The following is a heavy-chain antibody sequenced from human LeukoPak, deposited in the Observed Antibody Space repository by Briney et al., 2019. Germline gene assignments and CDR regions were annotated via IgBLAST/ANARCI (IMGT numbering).Heavy chain of an antibody. Sequence: SETLSLTCTVSGGSISSSSYYWGWIRQPPGKGLEWIGSIYYSGSTYYNPSLKSRVTISVDTSKNQFSLKLGSVTAADTAVYYCARGNFDYWGQGTLVTVSS. J-gene: IGHJ4*02. V-gene: IGHV4-39*07. CDR3: ARGNFDY. D-gene: IGHD1-14*01. CDR1: GGSISSSSYY. CDR2: IYYSGST.